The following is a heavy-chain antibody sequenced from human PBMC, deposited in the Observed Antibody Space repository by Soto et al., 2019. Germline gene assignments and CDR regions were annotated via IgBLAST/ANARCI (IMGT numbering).Heavy chain of an antibody. J-gene: IGHJ5*02. D-gene: IGHD2-21*01. V-gene: IGHV3-23*01. CDR2: TSASGETT. CDR1: GFIFSNYG. CDR3: AKAPAAYASIWCDP. Sequence: PGGSLGLSCAASGFIFSNYGMNWVRQAPGKGLEWVSGTSASGETTYYGDSVKGRFTMSRDNSRNTLYLHMNSLRAEDTAVYYCAKAPAAYASIWCDPWGQGPLVTV.